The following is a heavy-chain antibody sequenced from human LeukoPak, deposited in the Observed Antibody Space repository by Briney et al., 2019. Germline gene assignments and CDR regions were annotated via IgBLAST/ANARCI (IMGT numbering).Heavy chain of an antibody. J-gene: IGHJ4*02. V-gene: IGHV1-24*01. CDR2: EDGGT. D-gene: IGHD4-17*01. CDR3: ATGDYGGYT. Sequence: EDGGTIYAQRFQGRVTMTEDTSTDTAYMELSSLRSEDTAVYYCATGDYGGYTWGQGTLVTVSS.